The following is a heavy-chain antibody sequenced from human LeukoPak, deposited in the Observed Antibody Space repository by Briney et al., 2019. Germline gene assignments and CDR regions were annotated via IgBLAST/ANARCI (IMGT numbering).Heavy chain of an antibody. V-gene: IGHV3-23*01. D-gene: IGHD1-26*01. CDR2: ISGSGGST. J-gene: IGHJ4*02. CDR3: AAYISGSYLVDY. Sequence: GGSLRLSCAASGFTFSSYAMSWVRQAPGKGLEWVSAISGSGGSTYYADSVKGRFTISRDNSKNTLYLQMNSLRGEDTAVYYCAAYISGSYLVDYWGQGTLVTVSS. CDR1: GFTFSSYA.